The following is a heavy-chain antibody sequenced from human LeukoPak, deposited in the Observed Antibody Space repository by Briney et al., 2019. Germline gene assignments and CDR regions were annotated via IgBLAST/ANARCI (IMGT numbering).Heavy chain of an antibody. CDR3: ARSPHILTGENFDY. J-gene: IGHJ4*02. V-gene: IGHV1-69*06. CDR2: IIPIFGTA. D-gene: IGHD3-9*01. Sequence: SVKVSCKASGGTFSSYAISWVRQAPGQGLEWMGGIIPIFGTANYAQKFQGRVTITADKSTSTAYMELSSLRSDDTAVYYCARSPHILTGENFDYWGQGTLVTVSS. CDR1: GGTFSSYA.